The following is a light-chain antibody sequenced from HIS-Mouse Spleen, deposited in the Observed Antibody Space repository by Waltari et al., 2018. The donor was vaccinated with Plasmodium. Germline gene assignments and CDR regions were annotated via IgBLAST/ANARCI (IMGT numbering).Light chain of an antibody. CDR2: GKN. V-gene: IGLV3-19*01. CDR1: SLRSYY. Sequence: SSELTQDPAVSVALGQTVRITCQGDSLRSYYASWYQQKPGQAPVLVIYGKNNRPSGIPDRFSGSSSGNTASLTITGAQAEDEADYYCNSRDSSGTHGLFGGGTKLTVL. J-gene: IGLJ2*01. CDR3: NSRDSSGTHGL.